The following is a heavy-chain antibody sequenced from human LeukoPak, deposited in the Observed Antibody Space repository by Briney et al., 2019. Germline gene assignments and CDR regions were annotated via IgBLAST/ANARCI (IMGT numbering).Heavy chain of an antibody. Sequence: KPSETLSLTCAVYGGSFSGYYWSWIRQPPGKGLEWIGEINHSGGTNYNASLKSRVTISVDTSKNQFSLKLSSVTAADTAVFYCAIAVAANYGMDVWGQGTTVTVSS. D-gene: IGHD6-19*01. V-gene: IGHV4-34*01. J-gene: IGHJ6*02. CDR1: GGSFSGYY. CDR3: AIAVAANYGMDV. CDR2: INHSGGT.